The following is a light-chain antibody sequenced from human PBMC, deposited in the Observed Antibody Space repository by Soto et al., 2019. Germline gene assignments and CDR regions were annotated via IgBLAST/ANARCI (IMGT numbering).Light chain of an antibody. J-gene: IGKJ1*01. CDR2: GAS. V-gene: IGKV3-15*01. Sequence: EIVMPQSPATLSVSPGERATLSCRASQSVSSNLAWYQQKPGQAPRLLIFGASTRATGIPARFSGSGSGTEFTLTVSSLQSEDFATYYCQHYNSYSEAFGQGTKV. CDR3: QHYNSYSEA. CDR1: QSVSSN.